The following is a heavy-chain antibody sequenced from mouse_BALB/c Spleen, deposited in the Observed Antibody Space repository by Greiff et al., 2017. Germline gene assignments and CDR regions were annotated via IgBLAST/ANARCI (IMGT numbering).Heavy chain of an antibody. CDR3: TRSLYGNHDY. CDR2: IDPETGGT. CDR1: GYTFTDYE. V-gene: IGHV1-15*01. J-gene: IGHJ2*01. Sequence: QVQLKQSGAELVRPGASVTLSCKASGYTFTDYEMHWVKQTPVHGLEWIGAIDPETGGTAYNQKFKGKATLTADKSSSTAYMELRSLTSEDSAVYYCTRSLYGNHDYWGQGTTLTVSS. D-gene: IGHD2-1*01.